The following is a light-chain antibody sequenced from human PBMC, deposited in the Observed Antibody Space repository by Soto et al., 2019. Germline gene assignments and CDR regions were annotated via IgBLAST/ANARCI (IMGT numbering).Light chain of an antibody. Sequence: EIVMTQSPATLSVSPGERATLSCRASQSISSKLAWYQQKPGQAPRLLIYGASTRATGIPVRFSGSGSGTEFTLTISSLQSEDFAVYYCQQYNNWPPVTFGQGTKLEIK. CDR2: GAS. J-gene: IGKJ2*01. V-gene: IGKV3-15*01. CDR1: QSISSK. CDR3: QQYNNWPPVT.